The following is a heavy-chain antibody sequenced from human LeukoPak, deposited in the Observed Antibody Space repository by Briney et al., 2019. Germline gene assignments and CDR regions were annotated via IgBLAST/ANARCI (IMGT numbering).Heavy chain of an antibody. V-gene: IGHV1-18*01. CDR3: ARDSPYFRRLPPRQXLPFDY. D-gene: IGHD6-25*01. Sequence: GASVKVSCKASGYTFTSYGISWVRQAPGQGLEWMGWISAYNGNTNYAQKLQGRVTMTTDTSTSTAYMELRSLRSDDTAVYYCARDSPYFRRLPPRQXLPFDYWGQGTLVTVSS. CDR2: ISAYNGNT. CDR1: GYTFTSYG. J-gene: IGHJ4*02.